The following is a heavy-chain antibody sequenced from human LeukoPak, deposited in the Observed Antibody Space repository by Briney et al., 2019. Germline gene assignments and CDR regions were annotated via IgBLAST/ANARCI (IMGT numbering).Heavy chain of an antibody. CDR1: GFTVSSNY. Sequence: GGSLRLSCAASGFTVSSNYMSWVRQAPGKGLEWVSVIYSGGSTYYADSVQGRFTISRDNSKNTLYLQMSSLRAEDTAVYSCVKGGYSPRGYYFDYWGRGTLVTVSS. D-gene: IGHD6-13*01. V-gene: IGHV3-66*01. CDR2: IYSGGST. J-gene: IGHJ4*02. CDR3: VKGGYSPRGYYFDY.